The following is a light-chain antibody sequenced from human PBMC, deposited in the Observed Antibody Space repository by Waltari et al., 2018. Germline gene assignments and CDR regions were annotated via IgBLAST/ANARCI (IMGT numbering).Light chain of an antibody. J-gene: IGKJ1*01. Sequence: DIQMTQSPSSLSASVGDRVTITCRASQSITNYLNWYQQKPGKAPNLLIYGASSLHTEVPSRCSGSGSGTDFALTTSSLQPEDFATYYCQQSYSKPWTFGQGTKVDIK. CDR1: QSITNY. CDR2: GAS. CDR3: QQSYSKPWT. V-gene: IGKV1-39*01.